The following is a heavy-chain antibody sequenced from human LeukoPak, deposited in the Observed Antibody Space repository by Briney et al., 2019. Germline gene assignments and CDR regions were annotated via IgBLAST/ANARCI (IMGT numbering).Heavy chain of an antibody. CDR2: IYYSGST. CDR3: ASLAYYYDSSGPTEAFDI. V-gene: IGHV4-39*01. Sequence: SETLSLTCTVSGGSISSSSYYWGWIRQPPGKGLEWIGSIYYSGSTYYNPSLKSRVTISVDTSKNQFSLKLSSVTAADTAVYYCASLAYYYDSSGPTEAFDIWGQGTMVTVSS. CDR1: GGSISSSSYY. J-gene: IGHJ3*02. D-gene: IGHD3-22*01.